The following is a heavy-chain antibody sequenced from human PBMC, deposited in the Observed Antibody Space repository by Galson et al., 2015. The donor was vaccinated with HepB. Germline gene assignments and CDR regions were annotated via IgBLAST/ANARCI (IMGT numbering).Heavy chain of an antibody. Sequence: LTCAVSGGSISSGGYSWSWIRQPPGKGLEWIGYIYHSGSTNYNPSLKSRVTISVDTSKNQFSLKLSSVTAADTAVYYCARGQYDYVWGSYRKNQNLDYWGQGTLVTVSS. D-gene: IGHD3-16*02. CDR1: GGSISSGGYS. CDR3: ARGQYDYVWGSYRKNQNLDY. J-gene: IGHJ4*02. V-gene: IGHV4-30-2*01. CDR2: IYHSGST.